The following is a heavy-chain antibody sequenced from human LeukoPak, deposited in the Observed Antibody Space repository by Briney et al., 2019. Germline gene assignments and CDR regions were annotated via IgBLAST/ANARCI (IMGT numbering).Heavy chain of an antibody. CDR1: GFTSSSYG. J-gene: IGHJ4*02. CDR3: AKEKYRGSSGSYYFDY. V-gene: IGHV3-30*02. CDR2: IRYDGSNK. Sequence: GGSLRLSCAASGFTSSSYGMHWVRQAPGKGLKWVAFIRYDGSNKYYADSVKGRFTISRDNSKNTLYLQMNSLRAEDTAVYYCAKEKYRGSSGSYYFDYWGQGTLVTVSS. D-gene: IGHD3-10*01.